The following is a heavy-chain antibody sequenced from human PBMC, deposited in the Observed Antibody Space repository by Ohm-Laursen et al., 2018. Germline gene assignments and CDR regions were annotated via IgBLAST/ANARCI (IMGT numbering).Heavy chain of an antibody. Sequence: SLRLSCAASGFTFDDYAMHWVRQAPGKGLEWVSGISWNSGSIDYADSVKGRFTISRDNVKNSLHLQMNSLRAEDTALYYCVKDPVAVTGPGYFDHWGQGTLVTVSS. CDR1: GFTFDDYA. V-gene: IGHV3-9*01. CDR2: ISWNSGSI. J-gene: IGHJ4*02. CDR3: VKDPVAVTGPGYFDH. D-gene: IGHD6-19*01.